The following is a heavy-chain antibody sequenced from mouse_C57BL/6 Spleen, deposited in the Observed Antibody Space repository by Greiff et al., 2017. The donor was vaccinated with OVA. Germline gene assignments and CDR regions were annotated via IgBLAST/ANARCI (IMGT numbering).Heavy chain of an antibody. Sequence: QVQLQQPGAELVKPGASVKMSCKASGYTFTSYWITWVKQRPGQGLEWIGDIYPGSGSTNYNEKFKSKATLTVETSSSTAYMQLSSLTSEDSAVYYCERECDYDRSMDYWGQGTSVTVSS. D-gene: IGHD2-4*01. CDR1: GYTFTSYW. J-gene: IGHJ4*01. V-gene: IGHV1-55*01. CDR3: ERECDYDRSMDY. CDR2: IYPGSGST.